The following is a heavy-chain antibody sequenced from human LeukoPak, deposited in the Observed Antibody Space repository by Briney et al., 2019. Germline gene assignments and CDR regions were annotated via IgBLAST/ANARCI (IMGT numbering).Heavy chain of an antibody. D-gene: IGHD2-15*01. CDR3: ARDPGGYYYMDV. J-gene: IGHJ6*03. Sequence: GGSLRLSCAASGFTFSSYSMNWVRQAPGKGLEWVSYISSSSSTIYYADSVKGRFTISRDNAKNSLYLQMNSLRAEDTAVYYCARDPGGYYYMDVWGKGTTVTVSS. CDR1: GFTFSSYS. V-gene: IGHV3-48*01. CDR2: ISSSSSTI.